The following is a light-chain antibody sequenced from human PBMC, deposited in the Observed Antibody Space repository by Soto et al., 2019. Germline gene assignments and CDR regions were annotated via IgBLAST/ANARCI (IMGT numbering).Light chain of an antibody. V-gene: IGLV2-14*01. CDR1: SSDVGGYNY. CDR3: SSYTSSSTLNYV. CDR2: EVS. Sequence: QSALTQHASVSGSPGQSITISCTETSSDVGGYNYLSWYQQHPGKAPKLMIYEVSNRPLGVSTRFSDSKSGNTASLTISGLQTEDEADYYCSSYTSSSTLNYVFGTGTKLTVL. J-gene: IGLJ1*01.